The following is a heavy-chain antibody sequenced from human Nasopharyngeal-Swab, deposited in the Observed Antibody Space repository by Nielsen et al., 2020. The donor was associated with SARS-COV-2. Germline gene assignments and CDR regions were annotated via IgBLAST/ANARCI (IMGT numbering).Heavy chain of an antibody. CDR2: IYYSGST. V-gene: IGHV4-39*01. CDR1: GGSISSGSYY. Sequence: SETLSLTCTVSGGSISSGSYYWGWIRQPPGKGLEWIGSIYYSGSTYYNPSLKSRVTISVDTSKNQFSLKLSSVTAADTAVYYCASGSGSYYKGPGVWGQGTTVTVSS. CDR3: ASGSGSYYKGPGV. D-gene: IGHD3-10*01. J-gene: IGHJ6*02.